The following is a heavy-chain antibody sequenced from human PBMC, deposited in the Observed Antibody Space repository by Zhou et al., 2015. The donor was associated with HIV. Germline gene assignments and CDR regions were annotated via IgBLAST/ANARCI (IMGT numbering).Heavy chain of an antibody. D-gene: IGHD6-13*01. CDR3: ASRGGGHIAAAGTPWAT. Sequence: QVQLVQSGAEVKKPGSSVKVSCKASGGTFSSYAISWVRQAPGQGLEWMGGIIPIFGTANYAQKFQGRVTITADESTSTAYMELSSLRSEDTAVYYCASRGGGHIAAAGTPWATWGQGNPGHRLL. J-gene: IGHJ4*02. CDR2: IIPIFGTA. CDR1: GGTFSSYA. V-gene: IGHV1-69*01.